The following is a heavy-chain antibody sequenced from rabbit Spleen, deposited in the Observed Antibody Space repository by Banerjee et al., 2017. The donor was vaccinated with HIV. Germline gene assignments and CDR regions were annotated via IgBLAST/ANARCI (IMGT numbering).Heavy chain of an antibody. V-gene: IGHV1S40*01. J-gene: IGHJ4*01. CDR1: GFSFSSSYY. Sequence: QSLEESGGDLVKPGASLTLTCTASGFSFSSSYYMCWVRQAPGKGLEWIACIYTGDGSAAYASWAKGRFTISKTSSTTVTLQMTSLTAADTATYFCARGSATMTMVITGYYLYLWGQGTLVTVS. CDR2: IYTGDGSA. CDR3: ARGSATMTMVITGYYLYL. D-gene: IGHD2-1*01.